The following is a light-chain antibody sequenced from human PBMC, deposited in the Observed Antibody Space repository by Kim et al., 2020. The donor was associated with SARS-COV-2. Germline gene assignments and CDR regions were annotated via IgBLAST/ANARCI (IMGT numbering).Light chain of an antibody. CDR3: SSYTGSSTLV. CDR1: SSDVGGYNF. Sequence: GQSSTISCTGTSSDVGGYNFVSWYPQQPGKAPKLMIYDVSNRPSGISNRFSGSKSGNTASLTISGLQAEDEADYYCSSYTGSSTLVFGTGTKVTVL. J-gene: IGLJ1*01. CDR2: DVS. V-gene: IGLV2-14*03.